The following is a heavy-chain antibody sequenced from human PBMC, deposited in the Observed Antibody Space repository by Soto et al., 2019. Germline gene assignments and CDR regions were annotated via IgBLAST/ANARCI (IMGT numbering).Heavy chain of an antibody. CDR1: GFTFSSYA. V-gene: IGHV3-23*01. CDR3: AKSRLLLRTHFDY. CDR2: ISGSGGGT. J-gene: IGHJ4*02. Sequence: GGSLRLSCAASGFTFSSYAMSWVRQAPRKGLEWVSSISGSGGGTYYADSVKGRFTISRDNSKNTLYLQMNSLRAEDTAVYYCAKSRLLLRTHFDYWGQGTLVTVSS. D-gene: IGHD3-22*01.